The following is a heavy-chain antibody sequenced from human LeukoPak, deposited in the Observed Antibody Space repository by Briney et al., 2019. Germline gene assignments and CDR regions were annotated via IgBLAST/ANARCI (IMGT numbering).Heavy chain of an antibody. CDR1: GGSFSGYY. CDR2: INHSGST. V-gene: IGHV4-34*01. J-gene: IGHJ5*02. Sequence: SETLSLTCAVYGGSFSGYYWSWIRQPPGKGLEWIGEINHSGSTNYNPSLKSRVTISVDTSKNQFSLKLSSVTAADTAVHYCAREGYDFWSGSKRNWFDPWGQGTLDTVSS. D-gene: IGHD3-3*01. CDR3: AREGYDFWSGSKRNWFDP.